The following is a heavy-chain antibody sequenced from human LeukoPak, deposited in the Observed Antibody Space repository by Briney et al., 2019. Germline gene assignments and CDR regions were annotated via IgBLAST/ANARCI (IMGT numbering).Heavy chain of an antibody. D-gene: IGHD5-18*01. J-gene: IGHJ4*02. CDR2: IYYSGST. V-gene: IGHV4-31*03. Sequence: SSQTLSLTCTVSGGSISSGGCYWSWIRQHPGKGLEWIGYIYYSGSTYYNPSLKSRVTISVDTSKNQFSLKLSSVTAADTAVYYCASWPVDTAMVANYWGQGTLVTVSS. CDR1: GGSISSGGCY. CDR3: ASWPVDTAMVANY.